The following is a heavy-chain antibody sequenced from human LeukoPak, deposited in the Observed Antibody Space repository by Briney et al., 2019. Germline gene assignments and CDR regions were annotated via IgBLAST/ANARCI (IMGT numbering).Heavy chain of an antibody. CDR3: ARDQEGFDY. V-gene: IGHV1-46*01. J-gene: IGHJ4*02. CDR1: GYTFTSNY. CDR2: IYPRDGST. Sequence: ASVKVSCKASGYTFTSNYIHWVRQAPGQGLEWMGMIYPRDGSTSYAQKFQGRVTVTRDTSTSTVHMELSGLRSEDTAVYYCARDQEGFDYWGQGPLVTVSS.